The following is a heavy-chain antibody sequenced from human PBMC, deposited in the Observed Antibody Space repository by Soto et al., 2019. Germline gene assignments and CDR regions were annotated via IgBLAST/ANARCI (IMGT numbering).Heavy chain of an antibody. D-gene: IGHD2-2*01. V-gene: IGHV3-23*01. Sequence: PGGSLRLSCAVSGFTFTTFAMSWVRQAPGKGLEWVSAISGRGDNTYHADSVKGRFTISRDNSENTLYLQMNSLRPEDTAVYYCAKDRPLPLRDCSSISCYAGAFDIWGQGTMVTVSS. CDR3: AKDRPLPLRDCSSISCYAGAFDI. CDR1: GFTFTTFA. CDR2: ISGRGDNT. J-gene: IGHJ3*02.